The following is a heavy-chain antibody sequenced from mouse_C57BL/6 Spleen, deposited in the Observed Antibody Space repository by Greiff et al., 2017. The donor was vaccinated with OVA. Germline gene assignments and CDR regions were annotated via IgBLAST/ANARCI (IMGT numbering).Heavy chain of an antibody. Sequence: VQLQQPGAELVKPGASVKLSCKASGYTFTSYWMHWVKQRPGQGLEWIGMIHPNSGSTNYNEKFKSKATLTVDKSSSTDYMQLSSLTSEDSAVYYCAREEDSSYAMDYWGQGTSVTVAS. D-gene: IGHD1-1*01. CDR2: IHPNSGST. CDR3: AREEDSSYAMDY. V-gene: IGHV1-64*01. CDR1: GYTFTSYW. J-gene: IGHJ4*01.